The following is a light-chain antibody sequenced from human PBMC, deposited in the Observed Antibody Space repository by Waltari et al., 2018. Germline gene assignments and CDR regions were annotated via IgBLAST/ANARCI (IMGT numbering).Light chain of an antibody. CDR2: GES. J-gene: IGKJ4*01. CDR3: QQSNSIPLT. CDR1: QSVSSSY. V-gene: IGKV3-20*01. Sequence: EIVLTQSPGTLSLSPGERATLSCRASQSVSSSYLAWYQQQPGQAPRLLTYGESSRATGIPDRFSGSGSGTDFTLTISRLEPEDFATYYCQQSNSIPLTFGGGTKVEIK.